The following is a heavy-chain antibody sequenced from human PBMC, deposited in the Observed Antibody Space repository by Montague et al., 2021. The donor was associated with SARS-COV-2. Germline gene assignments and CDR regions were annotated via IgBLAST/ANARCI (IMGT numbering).Heavy chain of an antibody. CDR1: GGSVNSGTYY. CDR3: ARGGLYCSGGRCSTFDI. J-gene: IGHJ3*02. V-gene: IGHV4-61*01. Sequence: SETLSLTCTVFGGSVNSGTYYWGWIRQPPGKGLVWIAYMYSSGSTNYNPSLKSRVTMSVDTSRNQFSLKLSSVTAADTAVYYCARGGLYCSGGRCSTFDIWGQGTMVIFSS. CDR2: MYSSGST. D-gene: IGHD2-15*01.